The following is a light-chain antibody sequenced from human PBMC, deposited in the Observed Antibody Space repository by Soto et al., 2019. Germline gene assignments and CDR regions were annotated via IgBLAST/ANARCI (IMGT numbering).Light chain of an antibody. CDR2: EVT. CDR1: SSDVGSYNL. V-gene: IGLV2-23*02. CDR3: CRDPSGNSYV. J-gene: IGLJ1*01. Sequence: QSVLTQPASVSGSPGQSITISCTGTSSDVGSYNLVSWYQQHPGKAPKLMIYEVTKRPSGVSNRFSGSKSGDTASLTFCGFQAGEYAYYYCCRDPSGNSYVCGTEPRFTVL.